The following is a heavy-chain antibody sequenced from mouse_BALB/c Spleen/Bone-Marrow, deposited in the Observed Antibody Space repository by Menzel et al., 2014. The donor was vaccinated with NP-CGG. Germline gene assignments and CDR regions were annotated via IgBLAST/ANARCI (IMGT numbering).Heavy chain of an antibody. CDR1: GFDFSTYY. CDR2: IYPSKGRT. D-gene: IGHD2-13*01. J-gene: IGHJ2*01. Sequence: EQLKESGGGLVQPGGSLTLSCKASGFDFSTYYINWVRQSPEKGLEWIGTIYPSKGRTFYARWVSGRFTVSSDSAQNTVDLQMNSLTVADRGTYFCAGEFAGDSYIPSYYFDLWGQGTLVTVSS. V-gene: IGHV5-6-3*01. CDR3: AGEFAGDSYIPSYYFDL.